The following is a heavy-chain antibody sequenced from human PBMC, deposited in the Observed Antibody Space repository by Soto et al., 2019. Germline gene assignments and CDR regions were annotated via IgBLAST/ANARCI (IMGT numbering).Heavy chain of an antibody. CDR1: GYSFTTYG. J-gene: IGHJ6*02. Sequence: QVQLVQSRGEVKKPGASVKVSCKTSGYSFTTYGISWVRQAPGQGLEWMGWISGYNGNTNYAQNLQGRVTMTTDTSTSTAYMERRSLRSDDTAVYYCAREGPAPYSYDGMDVWGQGSTVTVSS. CDR3: AREGPAPYSYDGMDV. V-gene: IGHV1-18*01. CDR2: ISGYNGNT.